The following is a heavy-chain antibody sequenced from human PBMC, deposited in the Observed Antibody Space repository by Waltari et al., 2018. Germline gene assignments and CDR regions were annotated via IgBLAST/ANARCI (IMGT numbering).Heavy chain of an antibody. Sequence: QVQLQQWGAGLLKPSETLSLTCAVYGGSFSGYYWSWIRQPPGKGLEWIGEINHSGSTNYNPSLKSRVTISVDTSKNQFSLKLSSVTAADTAVYYCARGQGYDFWSGYYLSWFDPWGQGTLVTVSS. CDR3: ARGQGYDFWSGYYLSWFDP. J-gene: IGHJ5*02. CDR1: GGSFSGYY. V-gene: IGHV4-34*01. CDR2: INHSGST. D-gene: IGHD3-3*01.